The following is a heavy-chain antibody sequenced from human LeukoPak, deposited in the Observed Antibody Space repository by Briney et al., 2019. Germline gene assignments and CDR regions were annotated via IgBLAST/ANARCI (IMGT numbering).Heavy chain of an antibody. Sequence: GGSLRLSCAASGFTFSSNFMSWVRQPPGKGLEWVANMNQDGSEKNYVDSVKGRFTISRDNAKNSLFLQMNSLRAEDTAVYYCARYGDYANWFDPWGQGTLVTVSS. CDR3: ARYGDYANWFDP. V-gene: IGHV3-7*01. D-gene: IGHD4-17*01. J-gene: IGHJ5*02. CDR2: MNQDGSEK. CDR1: GFTFSSNF.